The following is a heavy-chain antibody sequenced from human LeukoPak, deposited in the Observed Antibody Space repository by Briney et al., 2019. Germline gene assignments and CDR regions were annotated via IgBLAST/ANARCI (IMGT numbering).Heavy chain of an antibody. J-gene: IGHJ6*02. D-gene: IGHD3-3*01. CDR1: GFTFSSYS. V-gene: IGHV3-21*01. CDR2: ISSSSYI. CDR3: AREVTIFRTRVTRPHLSGSDA. Sequence: PGGSLRLSCAASGFTFSSYSMNWVRQAPGKGLEWVSSISSSSYIYYADSVKGRFTISRDNAKNSLYLQMNSLRAEDTAVYYCAREVTIFRTRVTRPHLSGSDAWGQGTTVTASS.